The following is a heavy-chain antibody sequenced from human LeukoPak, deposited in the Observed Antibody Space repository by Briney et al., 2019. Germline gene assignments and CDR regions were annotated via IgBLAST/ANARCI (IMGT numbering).Heavy chain of an antibody. J-gene: IGHJ5*02. CDR3: ARGPEYDFWSGSNWFDP. CDR1: GGSISSYY. Sequence: SETLSLTCTVSGGSISSYYWTWIRQPAGKGLEWIGRIHTSGSTNHNPSLKSRVTMSVDTSNNQFSLKLSSVTAADTAVYYCARGPEYDFWSGSNWFDPWGQGTLVTVSS. D-gene: IGHD3-3*01. V-gene: IGHV4-4*07. CDR2: IHTSGST.